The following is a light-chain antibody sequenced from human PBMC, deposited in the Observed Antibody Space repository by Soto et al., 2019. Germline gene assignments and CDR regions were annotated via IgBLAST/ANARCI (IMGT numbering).Light chain of an antibody. CDR1: QSVSSSY. CDR3: QQRGSCPPSIT. Sequence: EIVLTQSPGTLSLSPGERATLSCRASQSVSSSYLAWYQQKPGQAPRLLIYGASSRATGIPDRFSGSGSGTDFTLTISRLEPEDYAFYYCQQRGSCPPSITFGQGTRLEIK. J-gene: IGKJ5*01. V-gene: IGKV3-20*01. CDR2: GAS.